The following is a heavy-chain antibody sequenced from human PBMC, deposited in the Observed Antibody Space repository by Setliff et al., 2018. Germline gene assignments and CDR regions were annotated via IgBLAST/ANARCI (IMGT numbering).Heavy chain of an antibody. D-gene: IGHD3-3*01. CDR3: ARESGSPRYMDV. Sequence: GASVKVSCKASGYSFTTYAMSWMRQAPGQGLEWMGWISPYNGKTNHAQNLQGRVAMTTDTSTSTAYMELSSLRSEDTAVYYCARESGSPRYMDVWGNGTTVTVSS. CDR2: ISPYNGKT. J-gene: IGHJ6*03. V-gene: IGHV1-18*04. CDR1: GYSFTTYA.